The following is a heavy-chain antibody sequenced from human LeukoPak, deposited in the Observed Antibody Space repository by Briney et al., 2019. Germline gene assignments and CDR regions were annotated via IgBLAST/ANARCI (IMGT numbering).Heavy chain of an antibody. D-gene: IGHD3-22*01. Sequence: KPGGSLRLSCAASGFTFSSYSMNWVRQAPGKGLEWVSSISSSSSYIYCADSVKGRFTISRDNAKNSLYLQMNSLRTEDTAVYYCARGTYYYDSIGDQGDYWGQGTLVTVSS. CDR2: ISSSSSYI. CDR1: GFTFSSYS. V-gene: IGHV3-21*01. J-gene: IGHJ4*02. CDR3: ARGTYYYDSIGDQGDY.